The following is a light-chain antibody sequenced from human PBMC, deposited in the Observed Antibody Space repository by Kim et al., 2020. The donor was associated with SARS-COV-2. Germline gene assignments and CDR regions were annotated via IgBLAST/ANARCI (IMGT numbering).Light chain of an antibody. CDR1: SRDVGSYNY. CDR3: SSFTSATTWV. J-gene: IGLJ3*02. CDR2: DVS. Sequence: QSALTQPASVSGSPGQSITISCTGTSRDVGSYNYVSWYQQHPGKAPKLMIYDVSHRPSGVSNRFSGSKSGNTASLTISGLQNEDESDYYCSSFTSATTWVFGGGTKLTVL. V-gene: IGLV2-14*03.